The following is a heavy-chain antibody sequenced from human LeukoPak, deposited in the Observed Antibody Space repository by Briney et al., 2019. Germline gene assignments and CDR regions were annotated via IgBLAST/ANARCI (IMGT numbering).Heavy chain of an antibody. CDR1: GGSISSYY. Sequence: PSETLSLTCTVSGGSISSYYWSWIRQPPGKGLEWIGYIYYSGSTNYNPSLKSRVTISVDTSKNQFSLKLSSVTAADTAVYYCARDRNTMVRGVIISVFDPWGQVTLVTVSS. J-gene: IGHJ5*02. V-gene: IGHV4-59*01. CDR3: ARDRNTMVRGVIISVFDP. D-gene: IGHD3-10*01. CDR2: IYYSGST.